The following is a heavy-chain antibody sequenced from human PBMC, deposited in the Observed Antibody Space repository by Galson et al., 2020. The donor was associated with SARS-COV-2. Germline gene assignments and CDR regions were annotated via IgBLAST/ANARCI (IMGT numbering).Heavy chain of an antibody. D-gene: IGHD3-10*01. CDR2: INPNSGDT. CDR3: TRGSNSSPFYHFDP. CDR1: GYTFSGHY. Sequence: ASVKVSCKASGYTFSGHYIHWVRLAPGQGLEWMGRINPNSGDTAVAQKFQGRVTMTTDTSLTTAYMELSRLTSDDTAVYYCTRGSNSSPFYHFDPWGQGTLVTVSS. J-gene: IGHJ5*02. V-gene: IGHV1-2*06.